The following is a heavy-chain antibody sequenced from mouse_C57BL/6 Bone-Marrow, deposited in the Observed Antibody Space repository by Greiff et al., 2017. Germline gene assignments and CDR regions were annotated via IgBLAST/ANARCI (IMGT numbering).Heavy chain of an antibody. J-gene: IGHJ2*01. Sequence: VQLQESGAELVKPGASVKISCKASGYAFSSYWMNWVKQRPGKGLEWIGQIYPGDGDTNYNGKFKGKATLTADKSSSTAYMQLSSLTSEDSAVYFCARDYYGSSYIFDYWGQGTTLTVSS. V-gene: IGHV1-80*01. CDR1: GYAFSSYW. D-gene: IGHD1-1*01. CDR2: IYPGDGDT. CDR3: ARDYYGSSYIFDY.